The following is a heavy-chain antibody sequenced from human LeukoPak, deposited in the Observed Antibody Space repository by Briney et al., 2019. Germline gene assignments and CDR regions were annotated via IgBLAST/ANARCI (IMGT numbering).Heavy chain of an antibody. Sequence: GGSLRLSCAASGFTFSDSWMSWVRQAPGKGLEWVANMNEDGSAKGYVDSVKGRFTISRDNARNSLYLQMSSLRPEDTAVYYCATYTHWVAGDVWGQGTTVTVSS. V-gene: IGHV3-7*01. CDR2: MNEDGSAK. D-gene: IGHD3-16*01. CDR1: GFTFSDSW. J-gene: IGHJ6*02. CDR3: ATYTHWVAGDV.